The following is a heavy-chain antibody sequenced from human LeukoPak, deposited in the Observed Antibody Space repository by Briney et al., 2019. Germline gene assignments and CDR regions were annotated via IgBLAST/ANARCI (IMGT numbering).Heavy chain of an antibody. CDR3: ARDPRRDAFDI. D-gene: IGHD1-1*01. CDR1: GFTFSSYS. Sequence: GGSLRLSCATSGFTFSSYSMNWVRQAPGKGLEWVSYISSSSSTIYYADSVKGRFTISRDNAKNSLYLQMNSLRAEDTAVYSCARDPRRDAFDICGQGTMVTVSS. J-gene: IGHJ3*02. CDR2: ISSSSSTI. V-gene: IGHV3-48*04.